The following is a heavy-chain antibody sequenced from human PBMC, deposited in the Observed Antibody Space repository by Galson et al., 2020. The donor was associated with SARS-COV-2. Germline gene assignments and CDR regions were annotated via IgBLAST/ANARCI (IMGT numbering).Heavy chain of an antibody. CDR3: ARDEGIRGYNYGRLYYGMDV. D-gene: IGHD5-18*01. Sequence: GESLKISCAASGFPFSTYSMNWVRLAPGKGLEWVSSISTSSSYTYYVDSVKGRFSISRDNPRNYLYLQMNSLRAEDTAVYYCARDEGIRGYNYGRLYYGMDVWGQGTTVTVSS. V-gene: IGHV3-21*01. J-gene: IGHJ6*02. CDR2: ISTSSSYT. CDR1: GFPFSTYS.